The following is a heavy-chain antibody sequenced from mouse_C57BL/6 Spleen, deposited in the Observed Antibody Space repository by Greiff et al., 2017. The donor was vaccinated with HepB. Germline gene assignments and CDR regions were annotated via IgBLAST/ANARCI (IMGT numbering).Heavy chain of an antibody. J-gene: IGHJ1*03. Sequence: VQLQQPGAELVKPGASVKLSCKASGYTFTSYWMHWVKQRPGQGLEWIGMIHPNSGSTNYNEKFKSKATLTVDKSSSTAYMQLSSLTSEDSAVYYCARYYYGSSYEWYFDVWGTGTTVTVSS. V-gene: IGHV1-64*01. CDR2: IHPNSGST. CDR3: ARYYYGSSYEWYFDV. D-gene: IGHD1-1*01. CDR1: GYTFTSYW.